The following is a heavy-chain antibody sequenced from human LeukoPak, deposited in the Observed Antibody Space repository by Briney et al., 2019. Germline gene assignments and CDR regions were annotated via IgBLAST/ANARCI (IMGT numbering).Heavy chain of an antibody. V-gene: IGHV1-8*01. CDR3: ARGNIVATIFNRFYYGMDV. Sequence: ASVKVSCKASGYTFTSYDINWVRQATGQGLEWMGSMNPNSGNTGYAQKFQGRVTMTRNTSISTAYMELSSLRSEDTAVYYCARGNIVATIFNRFYYGMDVWGQGTTVTVSS. CDR2: MNPNSGNT. CDR1: GYTFTSYD. J-gene: IGHJ6*02. D-gene: IGHD5-12*01.